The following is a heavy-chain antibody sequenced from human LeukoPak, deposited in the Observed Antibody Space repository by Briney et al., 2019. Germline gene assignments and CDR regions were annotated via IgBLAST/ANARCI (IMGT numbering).Heavy chain of an antibody. CDR1: GYTFTGYY. J-gene: IGHJ5*02. Sequence: ASVKVSCKASGYTFTGYYMHWVRQAPGQGLEWMGWINPNSGGTNYAQKFQGWVTMTRDTSISTAYMELSRLRSDDTAVYYCARGVLLVRGVIISRFDPWGQGTLVTVSS. D-gene: IGHD3-10*01. V-gene: IGHV1-2*04. CDR2: INPNSGGT. CDR3: ARGVLLVRGVIISRFDP.